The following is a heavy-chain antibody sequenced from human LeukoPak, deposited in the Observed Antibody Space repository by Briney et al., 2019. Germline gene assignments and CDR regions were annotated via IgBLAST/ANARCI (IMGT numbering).Heavy chain of an antibody. CDR1: GYTVTGSY. CDR2: INPNSGGT. CDR3: ARAYYYDSSGYYHDY. V-gene: IGHV1-2*02. D-gene: IGHD3-22*01. J-gene: IGHJ4*02. Sequence: ASVKVSCKASGYTVTGSYMHWVRQAPGQGLEWMGWINPNSGGTNYAQKFQGRVTMTRDTSISTAYMELSRLRSDDTAVYYCARAYYYDSSGYYHDYWGQGTLVTVSS.